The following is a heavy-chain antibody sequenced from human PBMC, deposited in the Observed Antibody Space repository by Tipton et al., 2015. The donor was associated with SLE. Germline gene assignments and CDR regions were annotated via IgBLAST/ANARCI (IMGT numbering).Heavy chain of an antibody. CDR1: GFTFSDYY. V-gene: IGHV3-11*06. J-gene: IGHJ4*02. D-gene: IGHD3-22*01. Sequence: SLRLSCAASGFTFSDYYMSWIRQAPGKGLEWVSYISSSSSYTNYADSVKGRFTISRDNAKNSLYLQMNSLRAEDTAVYYCANEDYYDSSGYYPFDYWGQGTLVTVSS. CDR3: ANEDYYDSSGYYPFDY. CDR2: ISSSSSYT.